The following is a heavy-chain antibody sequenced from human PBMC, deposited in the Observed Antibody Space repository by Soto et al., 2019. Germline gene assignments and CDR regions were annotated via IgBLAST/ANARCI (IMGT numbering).Heavy chain of an antibody. Sequence: GESLKISCKGSGYSFAGYWITWVRQRPGKGLEWMGRIDPSDSQTYYSPSFRGHVTISVTKSITTVFLQWSSLRASDTAMYYCARQIYDSDNGPNFQYYFDSWGQGTPVTVSS. J-gene: IGHJ4*02. CDR2: IDPSDSQT. V-gene: IGHV5-10-1*01. CDR1: GYSFAGYW. D-gene: IGHD3-22*01. CDR3: ARQIYDSDNGPNFQYYFDS.